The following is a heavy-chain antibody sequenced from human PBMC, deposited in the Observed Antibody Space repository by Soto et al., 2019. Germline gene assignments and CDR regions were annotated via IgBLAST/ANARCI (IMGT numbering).Heavy chain of an antibody. CDR2: IYPGDSDT. J-gene: IGHJ4*02. V-gene: IGHV5-51*01. CDR3: ARPGLMGAPGRPPYFDY. D-gene: IGHD3-16*01. Sequence: PGESLKISCKGSGYSFTSYWIGWVRQMPGKGLEWMGIIYPGDSDTTYSPSFQGQVTISADKYISTAYLQWSSLKASDTAMYYCARPGLMGAPGRPPYFDYWGQGNLVTVSS. CDR1: GYSFTSYW.